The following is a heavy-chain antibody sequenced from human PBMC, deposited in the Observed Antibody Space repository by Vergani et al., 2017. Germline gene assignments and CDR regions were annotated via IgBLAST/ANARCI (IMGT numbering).Heavy chain of an antibody. V-gene: IGHV3-33*01. Sequence: QVQLVESGGGVVQPGRSLRLSCAASGFTFSSYGMHWVRQAPGKGLEWVAVIWYDGSNKYYADSVKGRFTISRDNSKNTLYLQMNSLRAEDTAVYYCARDPTFNWNDRGAFDIWGQGTMVTVSS. CDR3: ARDPTFNWNDRGAFDI. CDR2: IWYDGSNK. CDR1: GFTFSSYG. D-gene: IGHD1-1*01. J-gene: IGHJ3*02.